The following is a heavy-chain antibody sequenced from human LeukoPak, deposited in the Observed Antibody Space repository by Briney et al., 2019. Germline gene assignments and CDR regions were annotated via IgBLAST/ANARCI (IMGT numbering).Heavy chain of an antibody. Sequence: ASVKVSCKASGYSFTDKYMHWVRQAPGQGLEWMGWINPNSGGTNYAQKLQGRVTMTTDTSTSTAYMELRSLRSDDTAVYYCARDPYGDHDRFDYWGQGTLVTVSS. V-gene: IGHV1-2*02. J-gene: IGHJ4*02. CDR1: GYSFTDKY. CDR2: INPNSGGT. D-gene: IGHD4-17*01. CDR3: ARDPYGDHDRFDY.